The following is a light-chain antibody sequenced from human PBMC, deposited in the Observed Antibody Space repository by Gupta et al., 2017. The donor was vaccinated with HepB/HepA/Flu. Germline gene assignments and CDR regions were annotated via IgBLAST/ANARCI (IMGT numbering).Light chain of an antibody. Sequence: SALTQSASVSRAPGQSITIYCTASSSDCGDFNHVSWYQQYPTQAPNLLISDVSNRPSGFSFRFSCSKSCNTASLTISCLLSDDEADYYCCSFSYTPTLVVFGGWTKLTVL. CDR3: CSFSYTPTLVV. CDR2: DVS. J-gene: IGLJ2*01. V-gene: IGLV2-14*03. CDR1: SSDCGDFNH.